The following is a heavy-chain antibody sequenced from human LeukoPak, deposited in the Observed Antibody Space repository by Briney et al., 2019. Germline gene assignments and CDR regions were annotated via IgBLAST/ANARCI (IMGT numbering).Heavy chain of an antibody. CDR2: ISAYNGNT. V-gene: IGHV1-18*01. CDR3: ARVNDILTGYYQLDY. Sequence: GASVKVSCKASGYTFTSYGISWVRQAPGQGLEWMGWISAYNGNTNYAQKFQGRVTMTRDTSTSTVYMELSSLRSEDTAVYYCARVNDILTGYYQLDYWGQGTLVTVSS. CDR1: GYTFTSYG. J-gene: IGHJ4*02. D-gene: IGHD3-9*01.